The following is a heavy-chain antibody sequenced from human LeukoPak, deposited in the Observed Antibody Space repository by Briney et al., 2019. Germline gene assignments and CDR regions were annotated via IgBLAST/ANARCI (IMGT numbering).Heavy chain of an antibody. CDR1: GYSISSGYY. V-gene: IGHV4-38-2*02. CDR2: IYHSGST. D-gene: IGHD5-18*01. Sequence: SETLSLTCAVSGYSISSGYYWGWIRQPPGKGLEWIGSIYHSGSTYYNPSLKSRVTISVDASKNQSSLKLSSVTAADTAVYYCARDRNSYGSYYFDYWGQGTLVTVSS. J-gene: IGHJ4*02. CDR3: ARDRNSYGSYYFDY.